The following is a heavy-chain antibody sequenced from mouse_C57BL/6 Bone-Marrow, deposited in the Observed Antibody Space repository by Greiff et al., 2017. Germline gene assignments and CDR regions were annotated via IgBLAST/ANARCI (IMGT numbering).Heavy chain of an antibody. CDR1: GFTFSSYA. V-gene: IGHV5-4*03. J-gene: IGHJ4*01. CDR2: ISDGGSYT. CDR3: ARGWTMDY. Sequence: EVMLVESGGGLVKPGGSLKLSCAASGFTFSSYAMSWVRQTPEKRLEWVATISDGGSYTYYPDNVKGRFTISRDNAKNNLYLQMSHLKSEDTAMYYCARGWTMDYWGQGTSDTVSS.